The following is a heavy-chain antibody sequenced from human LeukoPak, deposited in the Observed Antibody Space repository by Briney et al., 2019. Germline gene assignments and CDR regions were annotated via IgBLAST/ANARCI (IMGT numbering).Heavy chain of an antibody. Sequence: KPSETLSLTCAVSGASVSGSNYYWGWIRQPPGKGLEWIESIYYSGSTYYNPSLKSRVTISVDTSKNQFSLKLSSVTTADTAVYYCARLFSSHWYYYGSGFGVWWFDPWGQGTLVTVSS. D-gene: IGHD3-10*01. J-gene: IGHJ5*02. V-gene: IGHV4-39*01. CDR1: GASVSGSNYY. CDR2: IYYSGST. CDR3: ARLFSSHWYYYGSGFGVWWFDP.